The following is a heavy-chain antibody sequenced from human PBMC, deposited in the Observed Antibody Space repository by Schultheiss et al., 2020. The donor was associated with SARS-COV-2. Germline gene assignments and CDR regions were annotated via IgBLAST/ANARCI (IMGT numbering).Heavy chain of an antibody. CDR3: ARDLDSSAWNGADT. CDR2: ISYDGSNK. Sequence: GESLKISCAASGFTFRDYGMHWVRQAPGKGLEWVAVISYDGSNKYYADSVKGRFTISRDNSKNTLYLQMNSLRAEDTAVYYCARDLDSSAWNGADTWGQGTLVTVSS. V-gene: IGHV3-30*12. D-gene: IGHD3-22*01. J-gene: IGHJ5*02. CDR1: GFTFRDYG.